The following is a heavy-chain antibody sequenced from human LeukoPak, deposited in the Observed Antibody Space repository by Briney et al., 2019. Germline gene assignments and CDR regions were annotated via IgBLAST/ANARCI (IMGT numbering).Heavy chain of an antibody. CDR3: ARAAGDYVFFDY. J-gene: IGHJ4*02. D-gene: IGHD4-17*01. Sequence: SETLSLTCTVSGGSISSGGYYWSWIRQHPGKGLEWIGYIYYSGSTYYNPSLKSRVTISVDTSKNQFSLKLSSVTAADTAVYYCARAAGDYVFFDYWGQGTLVTVSS. CDR2: IYYSGST. V-gene: IGHV4-31*03. CDR1: GGSISSGGYY.